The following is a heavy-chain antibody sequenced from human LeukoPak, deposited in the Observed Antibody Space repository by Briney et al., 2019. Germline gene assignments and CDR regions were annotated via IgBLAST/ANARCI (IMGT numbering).Heavy chain of an antibody. Sequence: SETLSLTCAVYGESFDGFYWNWIRQSPGKGLEWIGEINYSGMSDYNPALKSRVAISADSSKRQFSLDLTSVPAADTAVYYCAIRLATSRLATATTWFDPWGQGTLVSVSS. D-gene: IGHD3-9*01. CDR3: AIRLATSRLATATTWFDP. CDR2: INYSGMS. V-gene: IGHV4-34*01. CDR1: GESFDGFY. J-gene: IGHJ5*02.